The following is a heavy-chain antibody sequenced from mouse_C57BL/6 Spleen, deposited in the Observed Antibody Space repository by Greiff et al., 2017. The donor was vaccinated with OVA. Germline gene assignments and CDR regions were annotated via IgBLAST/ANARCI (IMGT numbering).Heavy chain of an antibody. V-gene: IGHV1-7*01. CDR1: GYTFTSYW. CDR3: ARSELDWYFDV. Sequence: QVQLKQSGAELAKPGASVKLSCKASGYTFTSYWMHWVNQRPGQGLEWIGHINPRGGYTKYNRKFKDKATLTADKSSSTASMQLSSLPYEDSSVYYCARSELDWYFDVWGTGTTVTVSS. D-gene: IGHD4-1*01. J-gene: IGHJ1*03. CDR2: INPRGGYT.